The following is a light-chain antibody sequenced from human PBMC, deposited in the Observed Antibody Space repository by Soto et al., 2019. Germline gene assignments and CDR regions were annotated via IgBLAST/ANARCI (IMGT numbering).Light chain of an antibody. CDR1: QSVSSSY. CDR2: GAS. V-gene: IGKV3-20*01. CDR3: QQYGSSPRT. J-gene: IGKJ1*01. Sequence: EIVLTQSPGTLSLSPGERATLSCRASQSVSSSYLAWYQQKPGQAPRLLIYGASSRATGIPDRFSGSGSGTDFTITISRLGPEGFAVYYCQQYGSSPRTFGQGTKVDIK.